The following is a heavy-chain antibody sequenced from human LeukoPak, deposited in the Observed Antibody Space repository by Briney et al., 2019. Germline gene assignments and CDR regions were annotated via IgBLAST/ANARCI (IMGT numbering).Heavy chain of an antibody. CDR3: TRHEGLAAAADLDDAFDI. CDR2: IRSKANSYAT. CDR1: GFTFSGSA. Sequence: GGSLRLSCAASGFTFSGSAMHWVRQASGKGLEWVGRIRSKANSYATAYAASVKGRFTISRDDSKNTAYLQMNSLKTEDTAVYYCTRHEGLAAAADLDDAFDIWGQGTMVTVSS. D-gene: IGHD6-13*01. J-gene: IGHJ3*02. V-gene: IGHV3-73*01.